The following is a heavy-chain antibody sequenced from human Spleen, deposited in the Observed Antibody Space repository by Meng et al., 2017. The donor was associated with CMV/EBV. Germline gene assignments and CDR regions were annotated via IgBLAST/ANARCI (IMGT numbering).Heavy chain of an antibody. CDR1: GGSFSDYY. J-gene: IGHJ4*02. CDR2: INHSGST. D-gene: IGHD3-3*01. Sequence: SETLSLTCAVYGGSFSDYYWSWIRQSPGKGLECIGEINHSGSTNYNPSLKSRVTISVDTSKKQFSLRVNSVTAADTAVYYCAREVGYDFWSGYHDYWGQGTLVTVSS. V-gene: IGHV4-34*01. CDR3: AREVGYDFWSGYHDY.